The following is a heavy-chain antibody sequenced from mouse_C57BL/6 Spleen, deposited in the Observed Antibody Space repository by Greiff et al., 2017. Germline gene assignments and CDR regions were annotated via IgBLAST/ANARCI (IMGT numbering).Heavy chain of an antibody. J-gene: IGHJ4*01. V-gene: IGHV5-16*01. CDR2: INYGGSST. CDR1: GFTFSDYY. D-gene: IGHD2-12*01. CDR3: ARGDDDCVMDY. Sequence: EVQLVESEGGLVQPGSSVKLSCTASGFTFSDYYMAWVRQVPEKGLEWVANINYGGSSTYYLDSLKGRFIITGDNAKSILYLQLSSLTSEDSAAYFCARGDDDCVMDYWGQGTSLTVSS.